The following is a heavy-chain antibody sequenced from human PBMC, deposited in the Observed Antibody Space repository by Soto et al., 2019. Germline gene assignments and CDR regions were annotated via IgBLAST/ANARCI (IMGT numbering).Heavy chain of an antibody. D-gene: IGHD3-22*01. CDR3: ARAYYDSSALFDY. J-gene: IGHJ4*02. Sequence: SETLSLTCAVSGGSISSGGYSWSWIRQPPGKGLEWIGYIYHSGSTYYNPSLKSRVTISVDRSKNQFSLKLSSVTAADTAVYYCARAYYDSSALFDYWGQGTLVTVSS. CDR2: IYHSGST. V-gene: IGHV4-30-2*01. CDR1: GGSISSGGYS.